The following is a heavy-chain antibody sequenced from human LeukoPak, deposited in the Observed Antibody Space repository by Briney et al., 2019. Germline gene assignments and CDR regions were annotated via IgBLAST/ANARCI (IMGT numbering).Heavy chain of an antibody. D-gene: IGHD5-24*01. J-gene: IGHJ3*02. Sequence: SETLSLTCAVYGGSFSGYYWSWIRQPPGKGLEWIGEINHSGSTNYNPSLKSRVTISVDTSKNQFSLKLSSVTAADTAVYYCARGGRWLRLIAFDIWGQGTVVTVSS. V-gene: IGHV4-34*01. CDR1: GGSFSGYY. CDR3: ARGGRWLRLIAFDI. CDR2: INHSGST.